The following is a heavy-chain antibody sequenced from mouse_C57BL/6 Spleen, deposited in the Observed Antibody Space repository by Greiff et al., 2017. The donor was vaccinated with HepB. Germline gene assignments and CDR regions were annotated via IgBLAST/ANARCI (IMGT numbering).Heavy chain of an antibody. CDR3: ARQNLGNYFDY. J-gene: IGHJ2*01. CDR2: IYPGDGDT. CDR1: GYAFSSSW. Sequence: QVQLQQSGPELVKPGASVKISCKASGYAFSSSWMNWVKQRPGKGLEWIGRIYPGDGDTNYNGKFKGKATLTADKSSSTAYMQRSSLTSEDSAVYFCARQNLGNYFDYWGQGTTLTVSS. V-gene: IGHV1-82*01.